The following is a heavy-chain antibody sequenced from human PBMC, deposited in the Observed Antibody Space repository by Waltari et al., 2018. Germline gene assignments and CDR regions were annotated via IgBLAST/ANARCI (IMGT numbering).Heavy chain of an antibody. CDR2: IIPIFGTA. Sequence: QVQLVQSGAEVKKPGSSVKVSCKACDGTLRSYAISWVRQAPGHGLEWMGGIIPIFGTANYAQKFQGRVTITADESTSTAYMELSSLRSEDTAVYYCARVDHNSSSWFRVARHYYYYGMDVWGQGTTVTVSS. J-gene: IGHJ6*02. CDR1: DGTLRSYA. D-gene: IGHD6-13*01. CDR3: ARVDHNSSSWFRVARHYYYYGMDV. V-gene: IGHV1-69*13.